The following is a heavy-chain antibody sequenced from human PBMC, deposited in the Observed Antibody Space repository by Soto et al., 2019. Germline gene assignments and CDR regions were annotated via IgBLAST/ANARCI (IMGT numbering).Heavy chain of an antibody. CDR2: VRSKHNNYAT. D-gene: IGHD4-4*01. V-gene: IGHV3-73*01. CDR3: LWYSNSLGWSFDL. J-gene: IGHJ2*01. Sequence: EVQLVESGGGLVQPGGSLKLSCAASGFTFSDSAMHWVRQASRKGLEWVGRVRSKHNNYATAYGASVEGRFTISRDDSKNTAYLQMNSLKTEDTAVYYCLWYSNSLGWSFDLWGRGTLVTVSS. CDR1: GFTFSDSA.